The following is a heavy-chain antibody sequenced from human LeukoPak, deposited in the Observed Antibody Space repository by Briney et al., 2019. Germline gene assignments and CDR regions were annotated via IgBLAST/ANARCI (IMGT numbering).Heavy chain of an antibody. J-gene: IGHJ3*02. CDR2: IRYDESKT. Sequence: PGGSLRLSCAASGFTFSSFGMHWVRQAPGEGLEWVAFIRYDESKTFYADSVKGRFTISRDNSKNTVYLQMNSLRAEDTAVYYCARNSGSYYRYNDAFDIWGQGTMVTVSS. CDR1: GFTFSSFG. CDR3: ARNSGSYYRYNDAFDI. V-gene: IGHV3-30*02. D-gene: IGHD1-26*01.